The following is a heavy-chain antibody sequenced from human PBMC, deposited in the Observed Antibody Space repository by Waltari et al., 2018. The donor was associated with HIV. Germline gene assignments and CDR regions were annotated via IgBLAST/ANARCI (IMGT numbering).Heavy chain of an antibody. Sequence: EVQLVESGGGLVQPGGSLRLSCAVSGFSFSSYWMSWVRQAQGKGLEWVANINQDGSEKYYVDSVKSRLNISRDNAKNSLYLQMNSLRVEDTAVYYCAGDPGGADAFDFWGQGTMVTVSS. J-gene: IGHJ3*01. V-gene: IGHV3-7*01. D-gene: IGHD3-16*01. CDR1: GFSFSSYW. CDR2: INQDGSEK. CDR3: AGDPGGADAFDF.